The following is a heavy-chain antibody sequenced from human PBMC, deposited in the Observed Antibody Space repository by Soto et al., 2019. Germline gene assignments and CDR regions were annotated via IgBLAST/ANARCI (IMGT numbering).Heavy chain of an antibody. CDR3: ARGNWNYYYGFDV. CDR1: EFTFDKYY. J-gene: IGHJ6*02. V-gene: IGHV3-7*01. CDR2: IKPDGSEQ. Sequence: EVQLVESGGGLVQPGGSLRLSCAASEFTFDKYYMTWVRQAPGKGPEWLANIKPDGSEQYYVDSVKGRFTISRDNANNSRYLQMNSLRAEDTAVYFCARGNWNYYYGFDVWGQGTTVTVSS. D-gene: IGHD1-20*01.